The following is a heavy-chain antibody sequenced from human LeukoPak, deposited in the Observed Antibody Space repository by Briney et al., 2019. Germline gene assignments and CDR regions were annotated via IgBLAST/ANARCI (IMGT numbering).Heavy chain of an antibody. Sequence: ASVKVSCKASGYTFTGYYMHWVRQAPGQGLEWMGWINPNSGGTNYAQKFQGRVTMTRDTSISTAYMELSRLRSDDPAVYYCARGSPHSYTAMVGYWGQGTLVTVSS. D-gene: IGHD5-18*01. CDR3: ARGSPHSYTAMVGY. CDR2: INPNSGGT. V-gene: IGHV1-2*02. CDR1: GYTFTGYY. J-gene: IGHJ4*02.